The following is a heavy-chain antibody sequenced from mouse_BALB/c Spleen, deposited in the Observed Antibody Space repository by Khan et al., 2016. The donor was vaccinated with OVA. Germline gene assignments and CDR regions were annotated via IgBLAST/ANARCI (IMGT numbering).Heavy chain of an antibody. CDR2: ILPGSGST. CDR3: ARTGRRTAWFAY. CDR1: GYTFSSYW. Sequence: VQLQESGAELMKPGASVKISCKASGYTFSSYWIEWVKQRPGHGLEWIGEILPGSGSTNYNANFKDKATFTADTSSNTAYMQLSSLTSEDSAVYYCARTGRRTAWFAYWGQGTLVTVAA. J-gene: IGHJ3*01. V-gene: IGHV1-9*01.